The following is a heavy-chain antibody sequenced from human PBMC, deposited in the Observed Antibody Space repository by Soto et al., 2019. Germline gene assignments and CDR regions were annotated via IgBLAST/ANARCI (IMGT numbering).Heavy chain of an antibody. Sequence: EVQLVESGGGLVKPGGSLRLSCAASGFTFSNAWMNWVRQAPGKGLEWVGRIKSKTDGGTTDYAAPVKGRFTISRDDSKNTLYLQMNSLKTEDTAVYYCTVRYSDYGWFDPWGQGTLVTVSS. CDR2: IKSKTDGGTT. D-gene: IGHD4-17*01. V-gene: IGHV3-15*07. J-gene: IGHJ5*02. CDR3: TVRYSDYGWFDP. CDR1: GFTFSNAW.